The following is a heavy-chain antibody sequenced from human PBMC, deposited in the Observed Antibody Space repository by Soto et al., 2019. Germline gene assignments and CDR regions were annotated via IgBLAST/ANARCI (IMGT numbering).Heavy chain of an antibody. CDR2: IYYSGST. Sequence: SETLSLTCTVSGGSISSGGYYWSWIRQHPGKGLEWIGYIYYSGSTYYNPSLKSRVTISVDTSKNQFSLKLSSVTAADTAVYYCARDIVVVPAAIGPYMDVWGKGTTVTGSS. CDR3: ARDIVVVPAAIGPYMDV. J-gene: IGHJ6*03. D-gene: IGHD2-2*01. CDR1: GGSISSGGYY. V-gene: IGHV4-31*03.